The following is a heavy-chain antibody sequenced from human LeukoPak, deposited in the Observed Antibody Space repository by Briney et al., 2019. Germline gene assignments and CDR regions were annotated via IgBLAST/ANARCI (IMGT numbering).Heavy chain of an antibody. CDR3: ASQPLRRNSSGPPQEFDY. V-gene: IGHV1-69*05. CDR2: IIPIFGTA. J-gene: IGHJ4*02. Sequence: ASVKVSCKASGGTFSSYAISWVRQAPGQGLEWMGRIIPIFGTAYYAQKFQGRVTITTDESTSTAYMELSSLRSEDTAVYYCASQPLRRNSSGPPQEFDYWGQGTLVTVSS. D-gene: IGHD3-22*01. CDR1: GGTFSSYA.